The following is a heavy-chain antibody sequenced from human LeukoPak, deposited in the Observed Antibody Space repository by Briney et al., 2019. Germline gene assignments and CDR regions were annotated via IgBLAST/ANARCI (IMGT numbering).Heavy chain of an antibody. Sequence: SETLSLTCTVSGGSISSSSYYWGWIRQPPGKGLEWIGSIYYSGSTYYNPSLKSRVTISVDTSKNQFSLKLSSVTAADTAVYYCARDELGCSSTSCPYYYGMDVWGQGTTVTVSS. V-gene: IGHV4-39*07. J-gene: IGHJ6*02. CDR1: GGSISSSSYY. CDR2: IYYSGST. CDR3: ARDELGCSSTSCPYYYGMDV. D-gene: IGHD2-2*01.